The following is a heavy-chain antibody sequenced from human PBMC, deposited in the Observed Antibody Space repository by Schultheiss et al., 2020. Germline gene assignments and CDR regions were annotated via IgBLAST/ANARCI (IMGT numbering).Heavy chain of an antibody. D-gene: IGHD5-12*01. CDR1: GYTFTSYD. Sequence: ASVKVSCKASGYTFTSYDINWVRQATGQGLEWMGWMNPNSGNTGYAQKFQGRVTMTRNTSISTAYMELSSLRSEDTAVYYCASHEVGIVAGYGMDVWGQGTTVNGYS. CDR2: MNPNSGNT. V-gene: IGHV1-8*01. J-gene: IGHJ6*02. CDR3: ASHEVGIVAGYGMDV.